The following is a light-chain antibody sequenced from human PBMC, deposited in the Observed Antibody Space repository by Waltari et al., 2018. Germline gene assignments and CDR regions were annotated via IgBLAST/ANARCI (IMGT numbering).Light chain of an antibody. V-gene: IGKV1-6*01. CDR3: LQDYNYPRT. CDR2: AAS. J-gene: IGKJ1*01. CDR1: QDIRNE. Sequence: AIQMTQSPSSLSASVGDRVTITCRASQDIRNELGWYQQKPGRAPDLLIYAASTLQGGFPSRFSGSGSGTDFTLTISNLQPEDSATYYCLQDYNYPRTFGQGTKVEIK.